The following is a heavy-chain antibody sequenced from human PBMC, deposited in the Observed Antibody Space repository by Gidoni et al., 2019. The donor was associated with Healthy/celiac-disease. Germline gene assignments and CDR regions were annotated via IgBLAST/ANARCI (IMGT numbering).Heavy chain of an antibody. D-gene: IGHD6-13*01. J-gene: IGHJ6*02. V-gene: IGHV3-7*04. CDR1: GFTFSSYW. CDR2: IKQDGSEK. CDR3: ARDSSAAGTWYYYYGMDV. Sequence: EVQLVESGGGLVQPGGSLRLSCAASGFTFSSYWVSWVRQAPGKGLEWVGNIKQDGSEKYYVDSVKGRFTISRDNAKNSLYLQMNSLRAEDTAVYYCARDSSAAGTWYYYYGMDVWGQGTTVTVSS.